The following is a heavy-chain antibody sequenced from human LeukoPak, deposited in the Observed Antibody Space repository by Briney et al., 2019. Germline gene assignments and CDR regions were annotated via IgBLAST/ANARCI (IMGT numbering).Heavy chain of an antibody. CDR2: ITGSDARI. V-gene: IGHV3-23*01. CDR1: GFTFGAFA. D-gene: IGHD4-17*01. CDR3: GRDPNGDYVGAFEF. Sequence: GGSLRLSCEGSGFTFGAFAMTWVRQAPGKGLEWVSSITGSDARIFFADSVRGRSSVSRDNSKNMLFLNMNNLRADDTAVYYCGRDPNGDYVGAFEFWGLGTMVTVSS. J-gene: IGHJ3*01.